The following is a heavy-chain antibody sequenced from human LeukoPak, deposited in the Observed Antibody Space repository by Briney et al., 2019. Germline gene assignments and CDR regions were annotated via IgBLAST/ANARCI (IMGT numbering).Heavy chain of an antibody. V-gene: IGHV4-39*01. CDR2: IYYSGST. CDR1: GGSISSISYY. J-gene: IGHJ6*03. D-gene: IGHD2-2*01. CDR3: ARAGTSIYYYYYMDV. Sequence: SETLSLTCTVSGGSISSISYYWGWIRQPPGKGLEWIGTIYYSGSTYFNPSLKSRVTISVDTSKNQFSLKLSSVTAADTAVYYCARAGTSIYYYYYMDVWGKGTTVTVSS.